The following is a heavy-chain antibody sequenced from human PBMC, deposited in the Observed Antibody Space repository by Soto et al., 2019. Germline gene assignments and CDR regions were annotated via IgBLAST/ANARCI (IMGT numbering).Heavy chain of an antibody. J-gene: IGHJ6*02. D-gene: IGHD2-8*01. CDR1: GGTFSSYA. V-gene: IGHV1-69*13. CDR2: IIPIFGTA. CDR3: ARAYCTNGVCYTPRGYYYYGMDV. Sequence: SVKVSCKASGGTFSSYAISWVRQAPGQGLEWMGGIIPIFGTANYAQKFQGRVTITADESTSTAYVELSSLRSEDTAVYYCARAYCTNGVCYTPRGYYYYGMDVWGQGTTVTVSS.